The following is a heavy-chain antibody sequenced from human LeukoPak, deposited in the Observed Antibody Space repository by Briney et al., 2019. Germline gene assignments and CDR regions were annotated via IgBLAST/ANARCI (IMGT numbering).Heavy chain of an antibody. Sequence: PSETLSLTCTVSGGSISSYYWSWIRQPPGKGLEWIGYIYYSGSTYYNPSLKSRVTISVDTSKNQFSLKLSSVTAADTAVYYCARLGYCSGGSCLTFDYWGQGTLVTVSS. CDR1: GGSISSYY. CDR3: ARLGYCSGGSCLTFDY. CDR2: IYYSGST. D-gene: IGHD2-15*01. J-gene: IGHJ4*02. V-gene: IGHV4-59*01.